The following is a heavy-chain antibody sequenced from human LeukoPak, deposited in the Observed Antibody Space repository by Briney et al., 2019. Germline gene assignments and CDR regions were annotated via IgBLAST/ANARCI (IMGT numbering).Heavy chain of an antibody. CDR2: FDPEDGET. Sequence: ASVNVSCTVSGYTLTELSMHWVRQAPGKGLEWMGGFDPEDGETIYAQKFQGRVTMTEDTSTDTAYMELSSLRSEDTPVYYCATDTHPYYGMDVWGQGTTVTVSS. D-gene: IGHD2-15*01. J-gene: IGHJ6*02. CDR1: GYTLTELS. CDR3: ATDTHPYYGMDV. V-gene: IGHV1-24*01.